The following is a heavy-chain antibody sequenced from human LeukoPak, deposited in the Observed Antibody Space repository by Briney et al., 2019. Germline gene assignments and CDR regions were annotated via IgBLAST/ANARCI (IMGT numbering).Heavy chain of an antibody. V-gene: IGHV4-34*01. CDR2: INHSGST. CDR3: ARREEETTFYYYYYMDV. Sequence: SETLSLTCAVYGGSFSGYYWSWIRQPPGKGLEWIGEINHSGSTNYNPSLKSRVTISVDTSKNQFSLKLSSVTAADTAVYYCARREEETTFYYYYYMDVWGKGTAVTVSS. J-gene: IGHJ6*03. CDR1: GGSFSGYY. D-gene: IGHD2/OR15-2a*01.